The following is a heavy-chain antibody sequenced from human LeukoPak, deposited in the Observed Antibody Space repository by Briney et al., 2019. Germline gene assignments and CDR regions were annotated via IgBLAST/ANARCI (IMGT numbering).Heavy chain of an antibody. CDR1: GGSISSGDYY. Sequence: SETLSLTCTVSGGSISSGDYYWSWIRQLPGKGLEWIGYIYYSGSTYYNPSLKSRVTISVDTSKNQFSLKLSSVTAADTAVYYCARRVAGSGSYSDYWGQGTLVTVSS. CDR3: ARRVAGSGSYSDY. V-gene: IGHV4-30-4*01. D-gene: IGHD3-10*01. CDR2: IYYSGST. J-gene: IGHJ4*02.